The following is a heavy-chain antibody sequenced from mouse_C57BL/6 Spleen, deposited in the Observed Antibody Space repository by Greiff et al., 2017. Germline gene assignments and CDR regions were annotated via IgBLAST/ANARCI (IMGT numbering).Heavy chain of an antibody. J-gene: IGHJ2*01. CDR3: ASGGGRLALTRFDD. CDR1: GYNFKNSY. D-gene: IGHD1-1*01. CDR2: IDPANGST. V-gene: IGHV14-3*01. Sequence: EVQLQQSVAELVRPGASVKLSCTASGYNFKNSYMHWVKQRPEQGLEWIGRIDPANGSTKYAPKFQGKATITVDTSSNTAYLQLSSLTSEDTAIYYCASGGGRLALTRFDDWGQGTTLTVSS.